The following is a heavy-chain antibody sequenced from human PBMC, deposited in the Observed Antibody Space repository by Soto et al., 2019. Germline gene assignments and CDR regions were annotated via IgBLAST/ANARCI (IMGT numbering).Heavy chain of an antibody. CDR3: ARVRQGCSANNCYFDP. D-gene: IGHD1-1*01. CDR1: GGSVRAPDW. V-gene: IGHV4-4*02. CDR2: VHISGHS. J-gene: IGHJ5*01. Sequence: PSETLSLTCTLYGGSVRAPDWWNWVRQSPDKGLEWIAEVHISGHSNYNPSLRSRVSVSIDSSKNQFYLNLNSVTAAYTAIYYCARVRQGCSANNCYFDPWGQGTQVTVSS.